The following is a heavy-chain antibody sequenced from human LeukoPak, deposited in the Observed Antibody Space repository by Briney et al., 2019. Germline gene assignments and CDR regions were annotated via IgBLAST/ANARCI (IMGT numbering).Heavy chain of an antibody. J-gene: IGHJ4*02. V-gene: IGHV3-30*18. CDR2: ISFDGSNK. D-gene: IGHD6-19*01. CDR3: AKERAVAGAFDY. CDR1: GFTFSSYD. Sequence: GGSLRLSCAASGFTFSSYDMHGVRQAPGKGLEWVAVISFDGSNKKYADSVKGRFTISRDNSKNTLYLQMNSLRADDTAVYYCAKERAVAGAFDYWGQGTLVTVSS.